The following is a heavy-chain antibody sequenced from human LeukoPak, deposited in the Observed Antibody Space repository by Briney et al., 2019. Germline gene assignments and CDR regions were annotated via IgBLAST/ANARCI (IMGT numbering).Heavy chain of an antibody. D-gene: IGHD3-10*01. CDR1: GFTFDDYG. Sequence: PGGSLRLSCAASGFTFDDYGMSWLRQAPGKGLEWFSGMNWNGGSTGYADSVKGRFTISRDNAKNSLYLQMNSLRAEDTALYYCAREWLFRGFGELLGRDYWGQGTLVTVSS. CDR3: AREWLFRGFGELLGRDY. J-gene: IGHJ4*02. CDR2: MNWNGGST. V-gene: IGHV3-20*04.